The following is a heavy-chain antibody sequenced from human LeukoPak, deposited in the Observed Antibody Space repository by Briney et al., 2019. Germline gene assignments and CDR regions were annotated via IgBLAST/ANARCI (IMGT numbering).Heavy chain of an antibody. CDR2: IYDTGRC. CDR3: ARRTGWLDP. Sequence: SETLCLTCTVSGGSINRGGYSWTWLRPQPGKGLEWIGGIYDTGRCHYNPSLQSRVTISADIAKNHFSLRFKKVTAADTAIYYCARRTGWLDPWGQGTLVIVSS. V-gene: IGHV4-30-2*01. J-gene: IGHJ5*02. CDR1: GGSINRGGYS.